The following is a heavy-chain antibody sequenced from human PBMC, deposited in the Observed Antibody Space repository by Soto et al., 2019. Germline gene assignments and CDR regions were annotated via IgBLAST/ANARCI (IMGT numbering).Heavy chain of an antibody. CDR2: IYYSGST. Sequence: SETLSLTCTVSGCSISSYYWSWIRQPPGKGLEWIGYIYYSGSTNYNPSLKSRVTISVDTSKNQFSLKLSSVTAADTAVYYCARRSNGVDYWGQGTLVTVSS. D-gene: IGHD2-8*01. CDR1: GCSISSYY. V-gene: IGHV4-59*08. CDR3: ARRSNGVDY. J-gene: IGHJ4*02.